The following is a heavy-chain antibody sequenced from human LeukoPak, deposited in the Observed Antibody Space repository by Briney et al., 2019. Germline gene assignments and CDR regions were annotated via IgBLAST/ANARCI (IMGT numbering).Heavy chain of an antibody. CDR2: IYPRDGST. Sequence: ASVKVSCKASGYIFTSNYIHWVRQAPGQGLEWMGMIYPRDGSTSYAQKFQGRVTVTRDTSTSTVHMEQSGLRSEDTAVYYCARDQEGFDYWGQGTLVTVSS. CDR1: GYIFTSNY. CDR3: ARDQEGFDY. J-gene: IGHJ4*02. V-gene: IGHV1-46*01.